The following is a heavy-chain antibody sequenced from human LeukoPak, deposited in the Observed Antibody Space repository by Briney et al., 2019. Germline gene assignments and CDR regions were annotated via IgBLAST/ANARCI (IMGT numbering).Heavy chain of an antibody. V-gene: IGHV5-51*01. CDR1: GYSFTSYW. Sequence: GESLKISCKGSGYSFTSYWIGWVRQMPGKGLEWMGIIYPGDSDTRYSPSFQGQVTISADKSISTAYLQWSSLKASDTAMYYCARLDIVVVPAAISTNYYYYYMDVWGKGTTVTISS. CDR2: IYPGDSDT. D-gene: IGHD2-2*01. CDR3: ARLDIVVVPAAISTNYYYYYMDV. J-gene: IGHJ6*03.